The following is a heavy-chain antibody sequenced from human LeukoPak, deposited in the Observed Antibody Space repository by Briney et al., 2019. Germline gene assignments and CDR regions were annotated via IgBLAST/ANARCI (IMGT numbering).Heavy chain of an antibody. D-gene: IGHD5/OR15-5a*01. CDR1: GFNFETHA. J-gene: IGHJ4*02. V-gene: IGHV3-33*01. Sequence: GGSLRLSCSASGFNFETHAMHWVRQAPGKGLEWVAMIWRGGNYKFYADSVKGRFSISRDNSKNTLYLQMNSLRVEDTAVYYCATYRVYGIDYWGQGTLVTVSS. CDR2: IWRGGNYK. CDR3: ATYRVYGIDY.